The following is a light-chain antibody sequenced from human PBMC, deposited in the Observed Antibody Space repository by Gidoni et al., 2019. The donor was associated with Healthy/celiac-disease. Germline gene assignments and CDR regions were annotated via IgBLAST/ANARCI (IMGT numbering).Light chain of an antibody. J-gene: IGKJ3*01. V-gene: IGKV1-33*01. CDR2: DAS. CDR3: QQYDNLFT. CDR1: QAISNY. Sequence: DIHITQSPSSLSESVGDRVTITCQASQAISNYLNWYQQKPGKAPKPLIHDASNLETGVPSRFSGSGSGTDFTITISSLQAEDIATYYWQQYDNLFTFGPGTKVDIK.